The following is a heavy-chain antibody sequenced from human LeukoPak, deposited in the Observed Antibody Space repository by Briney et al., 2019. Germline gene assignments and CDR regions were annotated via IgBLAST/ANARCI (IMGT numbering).Heavy chain of an antibody. CDR2: ISWNSGSI. CDR3: ASRPPDDAFDI. J-gene: IGHJ3*02. Sequence: GGSLRLSCAASGFTFDDYAMHWVRQAPGKGLEWVSGISWNSGSIGYADSVKGRFTISGDNAKNSLYLQMNSLRAEDTALYYCASRPPDDAFDIWGQGTMVTVSS. CDR1: GFTFDDYA. V-gene: IGHV3-9*01.